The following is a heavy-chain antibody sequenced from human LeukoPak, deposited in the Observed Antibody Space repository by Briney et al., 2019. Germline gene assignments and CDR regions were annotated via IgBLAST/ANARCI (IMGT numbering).Heavy chain of an antibody. Sequence: GGSLRLSCAASGFTFSSYAMSWVRQTPGKGLEWVSAISGSGGSTYYADSVKGRFTISRDNSKNTLYLQMNSLRAEDTAVYYCAKGGSSGWTYYFDYWGQGTLVTVSS. D-gene: IGHD3-22*01. CDR2: ISGSGGST. CDR3: AKGGSSGWTYYFDY. CDR1: GFTFSSYA. J-gene: IGHJ4*02. V-gene: IGHV3-23*01.